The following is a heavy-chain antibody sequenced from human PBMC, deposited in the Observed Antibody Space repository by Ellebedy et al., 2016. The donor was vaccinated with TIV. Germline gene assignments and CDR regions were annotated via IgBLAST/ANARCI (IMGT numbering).Heavy chain of an antibody. D-gene: IGHD3-3*01. CDR3: ARDQRDFWSGYSDY. J-gene: IGHJ4*02. CDR1: GFTFSSYG. V-gene: IGHV3-30*03. Sequence: PGGSLRLSCAASGFTFSSYGMHWVRQAPGKGLEWVAVISYDGSNKYYADSVKGRFPISRDNSKNTLHLQMNSLRAEDTAVYYCARDQRDFWSGYSDYWGQGTLVTVSS. CDR2: ISYDGSNK.